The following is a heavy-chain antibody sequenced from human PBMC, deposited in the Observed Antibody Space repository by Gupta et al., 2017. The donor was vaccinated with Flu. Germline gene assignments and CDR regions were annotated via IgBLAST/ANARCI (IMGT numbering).Heavy chain of an antibody. V-gene: IGHV5-51*03. CDR2: IYPGDSDT. J-gene: IGHJ5*02. CDR1: GYSFTSYW. D-gene: IGHD2-2*02. CDR3: ARRFGYCSSTSCYTNNWFDP. Sequence: EVQLVQSGAEVKKPGESLKISCKGSGYSFTSYWIGWVRQMPGKGLEWMGIIYPGDSDTRYSPSFQGQVTISADKSISTADLQWSSLKASDTAMYYCARRFGYCSSTSCYTNNWFDPWGQGTLVTVSS.